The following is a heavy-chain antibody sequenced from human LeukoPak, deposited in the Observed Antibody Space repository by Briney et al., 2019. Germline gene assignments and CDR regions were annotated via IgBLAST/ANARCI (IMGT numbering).Heavy chain of an antibody. D-gene: IGHD3-10*01. CDR2: IYYSGST. CDR3: AYYSSGSYSPYYFDY. CDR1: GGSISSSSYY. V-gene: IGHV4-39*07. Sequence: SEALSLTCTVSGGSISSSSYYWGWIRQPPGKGPEWIGSIYYSGSTYYNPSLKSRVTISVDTSKNQFSLKLSSVTAADTAVYYCAYYSSGSYSPYYFDYWGQGTLVTVSS. J-gene: IGHJ4*02.